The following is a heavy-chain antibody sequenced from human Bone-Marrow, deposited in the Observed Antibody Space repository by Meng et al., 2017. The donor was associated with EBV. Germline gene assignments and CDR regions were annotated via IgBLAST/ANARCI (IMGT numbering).Heavy chain of an antibody. Sequence: LALKEPGHTLLYTPPTLTLPGTFFGFSRSSSGVGGGWLRQPPGKALEWLALIYWDDDKRYSTSLKSRLTITKDTSKNQVVLTMTIMDPVDTATYYCAHSLEAAAGEAWGQGTLVTVSS. CDR1: GFSRSSSGVG. CDR3: AHSLEAAAGEA. J-gene: IGHJ5*02. V-gene: IGHV2-5*02. CDR2: IYWDDDK. D-gene: IGHD6-13*01.